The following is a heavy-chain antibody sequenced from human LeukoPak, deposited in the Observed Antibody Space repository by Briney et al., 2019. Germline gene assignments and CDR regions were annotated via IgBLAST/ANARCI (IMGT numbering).Heavy chain of an antibody. V-gene: IGHV3-64*02. CDR3: ARQAAGVVY. Sequence: GGSLRPSCAASGFTFSTYAMHWVRQAPGKGLEYVSGITRKGDSTYYADSVKGRFTISRDNSKNTLYLQMGGLRAEDMAVYYCARQAAGVVYWGQGTLVTVSS. CDR1: GFTFSTYA. CDR2: ITRKGDST. D-gene: IGHD6-13*01. J-gene: IGHJ4*02.